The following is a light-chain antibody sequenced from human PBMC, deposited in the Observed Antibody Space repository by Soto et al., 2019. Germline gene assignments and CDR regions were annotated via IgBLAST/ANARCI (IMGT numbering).Light chain of an antibody. J-gene: IGLJ1*01. CDR2: SNT. CDR1: SSNIGSNT. Sequence: QSVLTQPPSASGTPGQRVSISCSGSSSNIGSNTVNWYQQLPGTAPKLLIYSNTQRPSGVPDRFSGSKSGTSASLAISGLQSEDEADYYCAAWDDSLNAHDVFGTGTQLTVL. CDR3: AAWDDSLNAHDV. V-gene: IGLV1-44*01.